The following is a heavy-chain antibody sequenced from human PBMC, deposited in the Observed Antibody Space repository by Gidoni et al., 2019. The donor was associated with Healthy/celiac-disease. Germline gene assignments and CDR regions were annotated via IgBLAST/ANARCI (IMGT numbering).Heavy chain of an antibody. Sequence: QVQLVQAGAEVKKHGSAAKVACKASGGTFSRYAISWVRQAHGQGLEWMGGIIPTFGTATYAQHFQGLVTIPADESTSTAYMELCRLRSEDTAVYYCAIYSISRGYSYGFDYLVQVPLVTVSS. V-gene: IGHV1-69*01. D-gene: IGHD5-18*01. CDR3: AIYSISRGYSYGFDY. CDR2: IIPTFGTA. J-gene: IGHJ4*02. CDR1: GGTFSRYA.